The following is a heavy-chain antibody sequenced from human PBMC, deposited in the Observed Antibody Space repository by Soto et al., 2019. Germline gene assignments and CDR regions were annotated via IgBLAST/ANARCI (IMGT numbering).Heavy chain of an antibody. J-gene: IGHJ4*02. D-gene: IGHD2-15*01. CDR2: VYWNDDK. Sequence: QITLKEPGPTLVKPTQTLTLTCTFSSFSLTISQVGVGWIRQPPGKALECLAHVYWNDDKYYSLSLTIRLTIIKDTTKSQVVLTMTNMDPVDTATYYCAHLNTGGYYFYSWGQGDLITVSS. CDR1: SFSLTISQVG. CDR3: AHLNTGGYYFYS. V-gene: IGHV2-5*01.